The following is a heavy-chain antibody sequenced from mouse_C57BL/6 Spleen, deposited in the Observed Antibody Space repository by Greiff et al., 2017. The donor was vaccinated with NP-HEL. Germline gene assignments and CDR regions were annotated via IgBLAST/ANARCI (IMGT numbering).Heavy chain of an antibody. CDR3: AREGNYPDYFDY. V-gene: IGHV3-6*01. J-gene: IGHJ2*01. CDR2: ISYDGSN. CDR1: GYSITSGYY. D-gene: IGHD2-1*01. Sequence: DVKLQESGPGLVKPSQSLSLPCSVTGYSITSGYYWNWIRQFPGNKLEWMGYISYDGSNNYNPSLKNRISITRDTSKNQFFLKLNSVTTEDTATYDCAREGNYPDYFDYWGQGTTLTVAS.